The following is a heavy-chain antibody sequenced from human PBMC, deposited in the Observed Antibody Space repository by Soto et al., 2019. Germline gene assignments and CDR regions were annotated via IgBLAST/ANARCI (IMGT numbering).Heavy chain of an antibody. V-gene: IGHV4-59*01. Sequence: SEILSLTCTVSGGSISRYYWSWIRQPLGKGLKWIGYIYYSGTTNYNPSLKSRVTISVDTSKNQFSLKLSSVTAADTAVYYCARVTNVDTAMVFDYWGQGTLVTVS. CDR3: ARVTNVDTAMVFDY. CDR2: IYYSGTT. D-gene: IGHD5-18*01. J-gene: IGHJ4*02. CDR1: GGSISRYY.